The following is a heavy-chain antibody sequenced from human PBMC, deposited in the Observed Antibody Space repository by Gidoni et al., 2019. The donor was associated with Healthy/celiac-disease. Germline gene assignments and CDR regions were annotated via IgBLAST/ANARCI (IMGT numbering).Heavy chain of an antibody. CDR2: INHSGST. CDR3: ARTETTVTTSHAFDI. CDR1: GGSFSGYY. D-gene: IGHD4-17*01. Sequence: QVQLQQWGAGLFQPSATLSLTCAVDGGSFSGYYWSWIRQHPGKGLEWIGEINHSGSTNYNPSLKSRVTISVDTSKNQFSLKLSSVTAADTAVYYCARTETTVTTSHAFDIWGQGTMVTVSS. V-gene: IGHV4-34*01. J-gene: IGHJ3*02.